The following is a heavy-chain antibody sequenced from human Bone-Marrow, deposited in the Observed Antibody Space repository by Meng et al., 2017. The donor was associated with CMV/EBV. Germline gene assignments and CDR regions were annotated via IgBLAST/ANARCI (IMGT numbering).Heavy chain of an antibody. CDR1: GYTFTYRY. CDR2: INPNSGGT. Sequence: ASVKVSCKASGYTFTYRYLHWVRQAPGQGLEWMGWINPNSGGTNYAQKFQGRVTMTRDTSISTAYMELSRLRSDDTAVYYCARDQVGATDYWGQGTLVTVSS. D-gene: IGHD1-26*01. CDR3: ARDQVGATDY. V-gene: IGHV1-2*02. J-gene: IGHJ4*02.